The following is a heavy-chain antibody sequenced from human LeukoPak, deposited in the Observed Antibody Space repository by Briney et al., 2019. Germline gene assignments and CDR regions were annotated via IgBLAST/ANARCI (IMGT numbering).Heavy chain of an antibody. Sequence: PGGSLRLSCAASGFTFSSYWMSWVRQAPGKGLEWVANTKQDGGERYYVDSVKGRFTISRDNAKNSLYLQMNSLRAVDTAVYYCARGPSGGNGFSYWGLGTLVTVSS. CDR1: GFTFSSYW. CDR2: TKQDGGER. CDR3: ARGPSGGNGFSY. J-gene: IGHJ4*02. V-gene: IGHV3-7*04. D-gene: IGHD2-15*01.